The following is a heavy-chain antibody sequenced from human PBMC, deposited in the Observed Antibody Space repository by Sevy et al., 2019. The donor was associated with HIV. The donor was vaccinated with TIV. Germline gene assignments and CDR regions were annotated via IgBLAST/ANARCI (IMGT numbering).Heavy chain of an antibody. J-gene: IGHJ4*02. Sequence: SETLSLTCAVSGGSISSGGYSWSWIRQPPGKGLEWFGYIYHSGSTYYNPSLKSRVTISVDRSKNQFSLKLSSVTAADTAVYYCAREKRKTGNFYFDYWGQGTLVTVSS. CDR2: IYHSGST. V-gene: IGHV4-30-2*01. CDR3: AREKRKTGNFYFDY. CDR1: GGSISSGGYS.